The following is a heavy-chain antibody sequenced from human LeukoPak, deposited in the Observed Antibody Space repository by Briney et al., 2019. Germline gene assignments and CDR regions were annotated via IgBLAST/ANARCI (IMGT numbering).Heavy chain of an antibody. D-gene: IGHD2-21*02. V-gene: IGHV3-23*01. CDR1: GFTFSTYA. CDR3: AKTCGGDCYNAFDI. CDR2: ISGSGGST. J-gene: IGHJ3*02. Sequence: GGSLRLSCAASGFTFSTYAMSWVRQAPGKGLEWVSAISGSGGSTYYADSVKGRFTISRDNSKNTLYLQMNILRAEDTAVYYCAKTCGGDCYNAFDIWGQGTMVTVSS.